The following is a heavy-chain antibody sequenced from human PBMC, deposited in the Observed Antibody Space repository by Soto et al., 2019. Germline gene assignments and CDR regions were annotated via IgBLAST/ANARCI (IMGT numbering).Heavy chain of an antibody. V-gene: IGHV4-59*01. CDR2: IYYSGST. D-gene: IGHD5-18*01. CDR3: ARVDTAMVGYYYGMDV. J-gene: IGHJ6*02. Sequence: PSETLSLTCTVSGGSISSYYWSWIRQPPGKGLEWIGYIYYSGSTNYNPSLKSRVTISVDTSKNQFSLKLSSVTAADTAVYYCARVDTAMVGYYYGMDVWGQGTTVTVSS. CDR1: GGSISSYY.